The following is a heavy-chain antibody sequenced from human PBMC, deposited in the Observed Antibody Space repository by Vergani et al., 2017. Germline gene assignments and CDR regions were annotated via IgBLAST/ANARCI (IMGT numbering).Heavy chain of an antibody. J-gene: IGHJ4*02. V-gene: IGHV3-23*01. CDR3: AVWFGEFRPFDY. CDR1: GFTFSSYA. D-gene: IGHD3-10*01. CDR2: ISGSGGST. Sequence: EVQLLESGGGLVQPGGSLRLSCPASGFTFSSYAMSWVRQAPGKGLEWVSAISGSGGSTYYADSVKGRFTISRDNSKNTLYLQMNSLRAEDTAVYYCAVWFGEFRPFDYWGQGTLVTVSS.